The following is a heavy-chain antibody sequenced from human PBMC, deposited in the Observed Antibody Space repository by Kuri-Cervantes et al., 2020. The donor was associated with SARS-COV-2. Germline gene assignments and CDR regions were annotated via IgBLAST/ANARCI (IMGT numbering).Heavy chain of an antibody. CDR1: GGTFSSYA. CDR3: ARHGGGYGVAFDI. Sequence: SVKVSCKASGGTFSSYAISWVRQAPGQGLEWMGGIIPIFGTANYAQKFQGRVTITTDESTSTAYMELSSLRSEDTAVYYCARHGGGYGVAFDIWGQGTMVTVSS. D-gene: IGHD3-3*01. V-gene: IGHV1-69*05. CDR2: IIPIFGTA. J-gene: IGHJ3*02.